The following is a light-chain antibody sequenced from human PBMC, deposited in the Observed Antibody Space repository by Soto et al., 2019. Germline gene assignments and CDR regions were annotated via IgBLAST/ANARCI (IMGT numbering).Light chain of an antibody. CDR1: SSDIGGYNF. Sequence: QSALTQPASVSGSPGQSITISCTGTSSDIGGYNFVSWYQQHPGKAPELIIYEVSGRPSGVSNRFSGSKSGNTASLTISGLQAEDEADYYCCSYAGSTTYVFGTGTKVTVL. CDR3: CSYAGSTTYV. V-gene: IGLV2-23*02. J-gene: IGLJ1*01. CDR2: EVS.